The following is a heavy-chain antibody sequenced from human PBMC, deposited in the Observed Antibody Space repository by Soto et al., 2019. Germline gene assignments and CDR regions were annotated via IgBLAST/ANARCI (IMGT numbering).Heavy chain of an antibody. CDR2: IYSGGST. CDR3: AGDPRGYSSGIMDV. Sequence: GGSLRLSCAASGFTVSSNYMSWVRQAPGKGLEWVSVIYSGGSTYYADSVKGRFTISRHNSKNTLYLQMNSLRAEDTAVYYCAGDPRGYSSGIMDVWGKGTTVTVSS. V-gene: IGHV3-53*04. J-gene: IGHJ6*03. CDR1: GFTVSSNY. D-gene: IGHD6-19*01.